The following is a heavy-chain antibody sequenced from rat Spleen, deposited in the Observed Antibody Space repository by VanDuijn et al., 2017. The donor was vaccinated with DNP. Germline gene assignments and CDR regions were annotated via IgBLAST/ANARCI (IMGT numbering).Heavy chain of an antibody. CDR3: TTDFERGY. V-gene: IGHV5S10*01. D-gene: IGHD1-11*01. Sequence: VQQSGGGLVEPGRSMKLSCVASGIIFSDCDMAWVRQAPRKGLEWVATITYDGSRTYYRDSVKGRFTISRDNAKSILYLQMDSLRSEDTATFYCTTDFERGYWGQGVMVTVSS. J-gene: IGHJ2*01. CDR1: GIIFSDCD. CDR2: ITYDGSRT.